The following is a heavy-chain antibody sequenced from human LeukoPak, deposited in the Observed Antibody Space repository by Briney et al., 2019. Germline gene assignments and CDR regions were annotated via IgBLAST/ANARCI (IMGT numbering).Heavy chain of an antibody. CDR1: SYA. CDR2: ISYDGSNK. CDR3: ARDTAMAREVDY. V-gene: IGHV3-30-3*01. D-gene: IGHD5-18*01. Sequence: SYAMHWVRQAPGKGLEWVAVISYDGSNKYYADSVKGRFTISRDNAKNSLYLQMNSLRAEDTAVYYCARDTAMAREVDYWGQGTLVTVSS. J-gene: IGHJ4*02.